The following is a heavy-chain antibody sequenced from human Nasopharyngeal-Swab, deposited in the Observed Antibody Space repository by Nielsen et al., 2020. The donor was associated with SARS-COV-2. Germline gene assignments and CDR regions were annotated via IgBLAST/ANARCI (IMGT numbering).Heavy chain of an antibody. CDR3: ARRKREEVRGVRYYFDY. CDR2: ISYRGST. V-gene: IGHV4-39*01. J-gene: IGHJ4*02. Sequence: WIRQPPGKGLEWIGYISYRGSTYYNPSLKSRVTISVDTSKNQFSLKLSSVTAADTAVYYCARRKREEVRGVRYYFDYWGQGTLVTVSS. D-gene: IGHD3-10*01.